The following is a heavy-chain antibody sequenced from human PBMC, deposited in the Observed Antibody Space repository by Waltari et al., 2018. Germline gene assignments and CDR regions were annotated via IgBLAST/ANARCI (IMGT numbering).Heavy chain of an antibody. J-gene: IGHJ5*02. Sequence: QVQLQESGPGLLKPSETLSLTCAVSGYSISSGYYWGWIRQPPEEGLEWIGSMYHSGNTYYNPSLKSRVTRSLETSKNQFSLKLSSVTAADTAVYYCARVHSVSYAQASWFDPWGQGTLVTVSS. D-gene: IGHD1-26*01. CDR2: MYHSGNT. V-gene: IGHV4-38-2*01. CDR3: ARVHSVSYAQASWFDP. CDR1: GYSISSGYY.